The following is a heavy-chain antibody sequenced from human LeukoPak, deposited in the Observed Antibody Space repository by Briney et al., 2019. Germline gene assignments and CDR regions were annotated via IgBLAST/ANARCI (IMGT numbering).Heavy chain of an antibody. CDR2: ISSSGSTI. J-gene: IGHJ4*02. CDR1: GFTFRSYE. V-gene: IGHV3-48*03. D-gene: IGHD6-13*01. CDR3: ARLCSSPFDY. Sequence: GSLRLSCAASGFTFRSYEMNWVRQAPGKGLEWVSYISSSGSTIYYADSVKGRFTISRVNAKNSLYLQMNSLRAEDTAVYYCARLCSSPFDYWGQGTLVTVSS.